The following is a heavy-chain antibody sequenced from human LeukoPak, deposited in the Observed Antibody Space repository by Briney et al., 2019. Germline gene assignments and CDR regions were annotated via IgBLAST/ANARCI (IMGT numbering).Heavy chain of an antibody. CDR1: GFTFDDYA. J-gene: IGHJ4*02. CDR2: ISGDGGST. V-gene: IGHV3-43*02. Sequence: GGSLRLSCAASGFTFDDYAMHWVRQAPGKGLEWVSLISGDGGSTYYADSVKGRFTISRDNSKNSLYLQMNSLRTEDTALYYCKKRKGGPHRGGPFDYGGREPLVPVS. CDR3: KKRKGGPHRGGPFDY. D-gene: IGHD1-26*01.